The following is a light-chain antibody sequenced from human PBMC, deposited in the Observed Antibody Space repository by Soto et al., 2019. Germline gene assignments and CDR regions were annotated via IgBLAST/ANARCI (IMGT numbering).Light chain of an antibody. Sequence: DIQMTQSPSTLSASVGDRVTITCRSSQSISMWLAWCQQKPVKGPKLLIYHGSTLESGVPSRFSGSGSATDFTLTISSLQPEDFAIYYCQQSFSTHALTFGGGNKVDIK. CDR3: QQSFSTHALT. V-gene: IGKV1-5*01. CDR2: HGS. J-gene: IGKJ4*01. CDR1: QSISMW.